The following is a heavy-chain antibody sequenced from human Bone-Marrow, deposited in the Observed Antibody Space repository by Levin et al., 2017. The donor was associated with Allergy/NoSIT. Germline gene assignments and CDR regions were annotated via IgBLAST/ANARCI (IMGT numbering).Heavy chain of an antibody. V-gene: IGHV2-26*01. CDR2: IFSNDGK. D-gene: IGHD3-22*01. CDR3: ARDYYDSSGYYLDAFDI. CDR1: GFSLSNDKMG. J-gene: IGHJ3*02. Sequence: SGPTLVKATETLTLTCTVSGFSLSNDKMGVSWIRQPPGKALEWLAHIFSNDGKSYSTSLKSRLTISKDTSKSQVVLSMTNMDPVDTATYYCARDYYDSSGYYLDAFDIWGQGTMVTVSS.